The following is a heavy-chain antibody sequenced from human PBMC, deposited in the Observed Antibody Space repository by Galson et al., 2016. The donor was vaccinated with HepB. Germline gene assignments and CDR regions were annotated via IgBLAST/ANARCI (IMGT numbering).Heavy chain of an antibody. CDR2: ISSGSSYI. J-gene: IGHJ4*02. D-gene: IGHD4-17*01. CDR3: ARDQTDYGDYAAY. V-gene: IGHV3-21*01. Sequence: LEWVSSISSGSSYIYYADSVKGRFTISRDNVKKSLYLQMNSLRPEDTAVYYCARDQTDYGDYAAYWGQGTLVTVSS.